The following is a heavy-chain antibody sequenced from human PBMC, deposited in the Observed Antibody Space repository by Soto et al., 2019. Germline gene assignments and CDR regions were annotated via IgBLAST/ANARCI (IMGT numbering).Heavy chain of an antibody. CDR3: ARAISGYVT. CDR1: GITSTTYA. V-gene: IGHV1-3*04. CDR2: INTGNGNT. J-gene: IGHJ5*02. Sequence: ASVKVSCKASGITSTTYAIHWVRQAPGQGLEWMGWINTGNGNTRYSQRFLGRVSLTTDTSASTASMDLSSLTSEDTAVYYCARAISGYVTWGQGTLVTGLL. D-gene: IGHD5-12*01.